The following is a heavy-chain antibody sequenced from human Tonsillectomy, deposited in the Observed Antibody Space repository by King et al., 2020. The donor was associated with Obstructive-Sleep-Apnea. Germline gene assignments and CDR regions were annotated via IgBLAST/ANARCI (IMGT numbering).Heavy chain of an antibody. Sequence: AQLVQSGAEVKKPGASVKVSCKASGYTFGTYDINWVRQAPGQGLEWMGWMNPSGGNTGYAQKFKGRVTMTRSTSISTAYMELSNLRSEDTAVYYCARGQSGCDYWGQGTLVTVSS. V-gene: IGHV1-8*01. J-gene: IGHJ4*02. D-gene: IGHD4/OR15-4a*01. CDR2: MNPSGGNT. CDR1: GYTFGTYD. CDR3: ARGQSGCDY.